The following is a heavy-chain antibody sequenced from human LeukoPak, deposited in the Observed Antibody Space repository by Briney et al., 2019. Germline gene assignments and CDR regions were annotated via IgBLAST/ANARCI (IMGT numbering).Heavy chain of an antibody. V-gene: IGHV4-34*01. Sequence: SETLSLTCAVCGGSFSGYYWSWIRQPPGKGLEWIGEINHSGSTNYNPSLKSRVTISVDTSKNQFSLKLSSVTAADTAVYYCAPGGGITGTTLWFDPGGQGTLVTVSS. J-gene: IGHJ5*02. CDR3: APGGGITGTTLWFDP. D-gene: IGHD1-7*01. CDR2: INHSGST. CDR1: GGSFSGYY.